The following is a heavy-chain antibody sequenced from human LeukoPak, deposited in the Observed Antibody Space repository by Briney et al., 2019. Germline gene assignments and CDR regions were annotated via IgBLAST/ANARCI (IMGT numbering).Heavy chain of an antibody. J-gene: IGHJ4*02. CDR2: IYSGGST. V-gene: IGHV3-66*01. CDR3: ARVVSREWFFDY. Sequence: GGSLRLSCAASGFTVSSNYMSWVRQAPGKGLEWVSVIYSGGSTYYADSVKGRFTISRDNSKNTLYLQMNSLRAEDTAVYYCARVVSREWFFDYWGQGTLVTVSS. CDR1: GFTVSSNY. D-gene: IGHD3-3*01.